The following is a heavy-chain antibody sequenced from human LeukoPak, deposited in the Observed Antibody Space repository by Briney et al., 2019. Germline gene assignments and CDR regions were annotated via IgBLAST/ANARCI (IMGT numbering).Heavy chain of an antibody. Sequence: SETLSLTCAVYGGSFSGYYWSWIRQPPGKGLEWIGEINHSGSTNYNPSLKSRVTISVDTSKNQFSLKLSSVTAADTAVYYCARAPRPANDYGDYYYYYGMDVWGQGTTVTVSS. CDR3: ARAPRPANDYGDYYYYYGMDV. J-gene: IGHJ6*02. CDR1: GGSFSGYY. V-gene: IGHV4-34*01. D-gene: IGHD4-17*01. CDR2: INHSGST.